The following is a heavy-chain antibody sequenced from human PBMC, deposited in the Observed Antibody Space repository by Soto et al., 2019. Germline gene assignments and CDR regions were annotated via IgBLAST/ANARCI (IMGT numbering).Heavy chain of an antibody. CDR2: INHSGST. CDR3: ARGQSPLGDAFDI. Sequence: SETLSLTCAVYGGSFSGYYWSWIRQPPGKGLEWIGEINHSGSTNYNPSLKSRVTISVDTSKNQFSLKLSSVTAADTAVYYCARGQSPLGDAFDIWGQGTMVTVS. CDR1: GGSFSGYY. V-gene: IGHV4-34*01. J-gene: IGHJ3*02. D-gene: IGHD7-27*01.